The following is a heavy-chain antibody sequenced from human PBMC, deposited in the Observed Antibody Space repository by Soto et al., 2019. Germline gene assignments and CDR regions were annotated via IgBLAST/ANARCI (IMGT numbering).Heavy chain of an antibody. Sequence: AWVQVSCKGTGYTHTGRHLHLLRQAPGQGLVGRVWFNPSSVSKIYAQKFQGRVSMTRGASVSTADIELSRLRSDDTAVYYCAREPMVRAAHGFDIWGQGTMVTVSS. CDR2: FNPSSVSK. D-gene: IGHD3-10*01. CDR1: GYTHTGRH. CDR3: AREPMVRAAHGFDI. V-gene: IGHV1-2*02. J-gene: IGHJ3*02.